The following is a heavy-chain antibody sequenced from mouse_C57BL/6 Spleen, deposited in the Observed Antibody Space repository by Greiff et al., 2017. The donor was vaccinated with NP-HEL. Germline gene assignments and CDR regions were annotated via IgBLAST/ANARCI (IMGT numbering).Heavy chain of an antibody. CDR1: GYTFTDYE. V-gene: IGHV1-15*01. CDR3: TRGYGNYVAWFAY. J-gene: IGHJ3*01. Sequence: VQRVESGAELVRPGASVTLSCKASGYTFTDYEMHWVKQTPVHGLEWIGAIDPETGGTAYNQKFKGKAILTADKSSSTAYMELRSLTSEDSAVYYCTRGYGNYVAWFAYWGQGTLVTVSA. CDR2: IDPETGGT. D-gene: IGHD2-1*01.